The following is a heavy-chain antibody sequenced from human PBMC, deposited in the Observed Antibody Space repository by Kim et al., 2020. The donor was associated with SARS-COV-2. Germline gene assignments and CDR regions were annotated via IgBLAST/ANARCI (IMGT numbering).Heavy chain of an antibody. CDR1: GFTFDDYA. CDR3: AGWSYYGMDV. V-gene: IGHV3-9*01. Sequence: GGSLRLSCAASGFTFDDYAMEWVRQAPGKGLEWVAGITWNSGSIGYADSVKGRFAIYRYNAKNSLYLQMNSLRTEDTVLYYCAGWSYYGMDVWGQGTTVTVSS. D-gene: IGHD6-19*01. CDR2: ITWNSGSI. J-gene: IGHJ6*02.